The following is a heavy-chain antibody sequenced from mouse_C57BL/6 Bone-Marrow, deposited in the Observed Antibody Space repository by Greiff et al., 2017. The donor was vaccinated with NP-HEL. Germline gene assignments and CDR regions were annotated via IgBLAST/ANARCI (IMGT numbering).Heavy chain of an antibody. V-gene: IGHV5-17*01. Sequence: EVKLVESGGGLVKPGGSLKLSCAASGFTFSDYGMHWVRQAPEKGLEWVAYISSGSSTIYYADTVKGRFTISTDNAKNTRFLQVTSLRSEDTAMYYVARGPFITTVVAPFDYWGQGTTLTVSS. D-gene: IGHD1-1*01. CDR2: ISSGSSTI. CDR3: ARGPFITTVVAPFDY. J-gene: IGHJ2*01. CDR1: GFTFSDYG.